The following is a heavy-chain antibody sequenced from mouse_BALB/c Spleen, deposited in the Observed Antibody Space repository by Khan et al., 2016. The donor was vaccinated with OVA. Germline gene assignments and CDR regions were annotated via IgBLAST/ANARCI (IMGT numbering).Heavy chain of an antibody. D-gene: IGHD2-2*01. CDR1: GYTFTSYW. Sequence: QVQLQQPGAELVRPGASVKLSCKASGYTFTSYWMNWVKQRPGQGLEWIGMIDPSDSETHYNQMFKDKATLTVDKSSSTAYMPLSSLTSEDPAVYYCTRREKYGYDPSWFAYWGQGTLVTVSA. V-gene: IGHV1-61*01. J-gene: IGHJ3*01. CDR3: TRREKYGYDPSWFAY. CDR2: IDPSDSET.